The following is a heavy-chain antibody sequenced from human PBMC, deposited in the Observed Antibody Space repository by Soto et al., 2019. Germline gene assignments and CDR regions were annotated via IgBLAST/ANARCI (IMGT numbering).Heavy chain of an antibody. V-gene: IGHV3-23*01. CDR2: ISGSGGST. CDR1: GFTFSSYA. Sequence: PGGSLRLSCAASGFTFSSYAMSWVRQAPGKGLEWVSAISGSGGSTYYSTSLKTRLTISKDTSKNQVVLTMTNMDPVDTATYYCARDLVVVAATNYYYYGMDVWGQGTTVTVSS. D-gene: IGHD2-15*01. CDR3: ARDLVVVAATNYYYYGMDV. J-gene: IGHJ6*02.